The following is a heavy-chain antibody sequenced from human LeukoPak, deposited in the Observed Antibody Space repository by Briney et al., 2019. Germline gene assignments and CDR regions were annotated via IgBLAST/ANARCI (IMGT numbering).Heavy chain of an antibody. D-gene: IGHD6-19*01. Sequence: SVKVSCKAPGYTFTSYDINWVRQATGQGLEWMGWMNPNSGNTGYAQKFQGRVTMTRNTSISTAYMELSSLRSEDTAVYYCARWGWSERGYYYGMDVWGQGTTVTVSS. J-gene: IGHJ6*02. CDR3: ARWGWSERGYYYGMDV. V-gene: IGHV1-8*01. CDR2: MNPNSGNT. CDR1: GYTFTSYD.